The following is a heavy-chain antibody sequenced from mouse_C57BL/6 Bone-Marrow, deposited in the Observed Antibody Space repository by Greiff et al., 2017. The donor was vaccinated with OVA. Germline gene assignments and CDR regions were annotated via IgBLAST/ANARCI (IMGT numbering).Heavy chain of an antibody. J-gene: IGHJ3*01. CDR1: GFTFSSYA. Sequence: DVLLVASWGGLVKPGGSLKLSCAASGFTFSSYAMSWVRQTPEKRLEWVATISDGGSYTYYPDNVKGRFTISRDTAKNNLYLQRSKLKSENTAMYYCAREPTIVTTGFAYWGEGTLVTVSA. V-gene: IGHV5-4*01. CDR3: AREPTIVTTGFAY. CDR2: ISDGGSYT. D-gene: IGHD2-5*01.